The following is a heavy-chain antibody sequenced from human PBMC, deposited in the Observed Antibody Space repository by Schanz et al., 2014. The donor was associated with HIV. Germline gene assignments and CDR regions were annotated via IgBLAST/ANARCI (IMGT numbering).Heavy chain of an antibody. CDR1: GFTFSSYW. Sequence: EVQLLESGGGVVQPGRSLRLSCAASGFTFSSYWMSFFLQAPGKGLSMVANMNQDGSRKYYVDSVKGRFTISRDNAANSLFLQLTHLRAEDTAVYYCVHDDSDNDGFDMGGQGKMVTVS. CDR2: MNQDGSRK. J-gene: IGHJ3*02. D-gene: IGHD3-22*01. V-gene: IGHV3-7*01. CDR3: VHDDSDNDGFDM.